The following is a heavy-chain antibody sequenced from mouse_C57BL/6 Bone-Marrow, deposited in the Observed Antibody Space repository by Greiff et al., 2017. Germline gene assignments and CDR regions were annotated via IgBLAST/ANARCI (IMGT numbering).Heavy chain of an antibody. V-gene: IGHV1-15*01. CDR2: IDPETGGT. J-gene: IGHJ4*01. CDR3: TGCYYGSSYVDYAMDY. Sequence: QVQLQQSGAELVRPGASVTLSCKASGYTFTDYEMHWVTQTPLHGLEWIGAIDPETGGTAYNQKFKGKAILTADKSSSTAYMELSILTSEDSAVYYCTGCYYGSSYVDYAMDYWGQGTSVTVSS. D-gene: IGHD1-1*01. CDR1: GYTFTDYE.